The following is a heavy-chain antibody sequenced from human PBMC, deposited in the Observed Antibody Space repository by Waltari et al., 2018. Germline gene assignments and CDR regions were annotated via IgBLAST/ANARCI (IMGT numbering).Heavy chain of an antibody. V-gene: IGHV3-7*01. D-gene: IGHD2-2*01. CDR3: ARLGYCSSANCFYGMDV. CDR2: IKQDGSQT. J-gene: IGHJ6*02. CDR1: GFTFSSSW. Sequence: EVQVVESGGGLVQPGGYLRLSCAASGFTFSSSWMSVVRQAPGKGLEWLANIKQDGSQTYYVDSVKGRFTISRDNAKNSLFLQMNSLRADDTAVYYCARLGYCSSANCFYGMDVWGQGTTVTVSS.